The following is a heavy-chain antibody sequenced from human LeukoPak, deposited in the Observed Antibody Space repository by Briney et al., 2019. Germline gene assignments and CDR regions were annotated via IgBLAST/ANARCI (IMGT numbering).Heavy chain of an antibody. CDR1: GCTFSNYW. CDR2: INQDGSGK. V-gene: IGHV3-7*01. J-gene: IGHJ4*02. D-gene: IGHD3-10*01. CDR3: ARGGHRQKEF. Sequence: GESLRLSCAASGCTFSNYWMTWVRQSPGKGLEWVAIINQDGSGKYYVDSVKGRFTISRDNAKNSLYLQMSSLRAEDTAVYYCARGGHRQKEFWGQGTLVTVSS.